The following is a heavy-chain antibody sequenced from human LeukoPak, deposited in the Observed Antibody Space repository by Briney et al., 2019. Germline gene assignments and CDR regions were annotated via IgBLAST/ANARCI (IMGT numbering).Heavy chain of an antibody. CDR3: ASSSGWYYFDY. J-gene: IGHJ4*02. CDR1: GFTFSSYW. D-gene: IGHD6-19*01. V-gene: IGHV3-7*01. CDR2: IKQDGSEK. Sequence: GGSLRLSCAASGFTFSSYWMSWVRQAPGKGLEWVANIKQDGSEKYYVDSEKGRFAISRDNAKNSLYLQMNSLRAEDTAVYYCASSSGWYYFDYWGQGTLVTVSS.